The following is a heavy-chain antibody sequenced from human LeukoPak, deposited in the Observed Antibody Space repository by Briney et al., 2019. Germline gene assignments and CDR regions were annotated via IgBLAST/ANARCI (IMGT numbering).Heavy chain of an antibody. Sequence: PSETLSLTCTVSRYSITSGYYWGWIRQPPGKGLEWIGNIYHNGDAYYDPSLKSRLAMSADTSKNQFSLRLSSLTAADTAVYYCARARSGGFRGAFDIWGQGTKVTVSS. CDR1: RYSITSGYY. D-gene: IGHD1-26*01. CDR3: ARARSGGFRGAFDI. V-gene: IGHV4-38-2*02. J-gene: IGHJ3*02. CDR2: IYHNGDA.